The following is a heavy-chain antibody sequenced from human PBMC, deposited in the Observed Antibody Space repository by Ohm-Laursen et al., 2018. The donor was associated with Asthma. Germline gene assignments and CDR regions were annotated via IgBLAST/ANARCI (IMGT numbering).Heavy chain of an antibody. J-gene: IGHJ6*02. Sequence: SSLRLSCAASGFTFSTYAMHWVRQAPGKGLEWVAVISYDGINKYYADSVKGRFTISRDNSKNTLYLQMNSLRAEDTAVYYCARPTAKTTRVSYYDMDVWGQGTTVTVSS. CDR2: ISYDGINK. D-gene: IGHD5-12*01. CDR3: ARPTAKTTRVSYYDMDV. V-gene: IGHV3-30-3*01. CDR1: GFTFSTYA.